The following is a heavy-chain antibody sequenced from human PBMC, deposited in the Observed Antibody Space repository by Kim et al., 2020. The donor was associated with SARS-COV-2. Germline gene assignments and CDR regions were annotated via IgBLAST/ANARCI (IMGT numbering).Heavy chain of an antibody. V-gene: IGHV1-18*01. CDR1: GYTFTSYG. CDR2: ISADSGDT. CDR3: SRGDRYYPQQYDMDI. J-gene: IGHJ6*02. D-gene: IGHD3-10*01. Sequence: ASVKVSCKSSGYTFTSYGMNWVRHAPGQGLEWMGWISADSGDTKYAQKLQDRVTMTTDTSTRTVYMELRNLKSNDTAVYYCSRGDRYYPQQYDMDIWGQGPTVIVSS.